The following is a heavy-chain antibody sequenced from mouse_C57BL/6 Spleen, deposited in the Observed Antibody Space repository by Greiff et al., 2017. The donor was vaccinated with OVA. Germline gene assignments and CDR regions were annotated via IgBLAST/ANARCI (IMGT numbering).Heavy chain of an antibody. Sequence: QVQLQQPGAELVKPGASVKLSCKASGYTFTSYWMHWVKQRPGQGLEWIGMIHPNSGSTNYNEKFKSKATLTVDKSSSTAYMQLSSLTSEDSAVYYCARECYYYGSSYGYFDVWGTGTTVTVSS. CDR3: ARECYYYGSSYGYFDV. V-gene: IGHV1-64*01. J-gene: IGHJ1*03. CDR2: IHPNSGST. CDR1: GYTFTSYW. D-gene: IGHD1-1*01.